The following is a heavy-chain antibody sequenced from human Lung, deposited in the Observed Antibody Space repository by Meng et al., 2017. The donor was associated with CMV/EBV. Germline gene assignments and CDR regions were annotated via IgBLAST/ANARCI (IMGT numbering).Heavy chain of an antibody. D-gene: IGHD3-3*01. CDR2: INHSGST. CDR3: ARRLRFLEWLLYLGGLDP. Sequence: SETLSLTCAVYGGSFSGYYWSWIRQPPGKGLEWIGEINHSGSTNYNPSLKSRVTISVDTSKNQFSLKLSSVTAADTAVYYCARRLRFLEWLLYLGGLDPWGQGXLVTVSS. CDR1: GGSFSGYY. V-gene: IGHV4-34*01. J-gene: IGHJ5*02.